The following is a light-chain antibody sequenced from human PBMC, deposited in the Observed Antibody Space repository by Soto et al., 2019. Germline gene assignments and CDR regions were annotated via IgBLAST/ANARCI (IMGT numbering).Light chain of an antibody. V-gene: IGKV1-39*01. J-gene: IGKJ5*01. CDR2: GAT. CDR1: HSISSY. Sequence: DFQVTQSPASVAASIGDIVTIPCGASHSISSYLAWYQQKPGKAPKLLIYGATSWQSGIPARFSGSGSGTNFTLTVSSLQPEDFATYYCQQSCSSPITFGQGTRLEI. CDR3: QQSCSSPIT.